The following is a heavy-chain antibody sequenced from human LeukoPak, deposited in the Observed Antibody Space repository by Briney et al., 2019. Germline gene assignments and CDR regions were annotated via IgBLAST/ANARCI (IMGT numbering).Heavy chain of an antibody. CDR3: ARVDVWGSYYYFDY. V-gene: IGHV3-21*01. Sequence: PGGSLRLSCAASGFTFSSYSMNWVRQAPGKGLEWVSSISSSSSYIYYADSVKGRFTISRDNAKNSLYLQMNSLRAEDTAVYYCARVDVWGSYYYFDYWGQGTLVTVSS. CDR1: GFTFSSYS. D-gene: IGHD3-16*01. CDR2: ISSSSSYI. J-gene: IGHJ4*02.